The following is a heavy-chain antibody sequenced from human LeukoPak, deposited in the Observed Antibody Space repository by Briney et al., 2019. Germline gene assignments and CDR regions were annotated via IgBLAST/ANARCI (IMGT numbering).Heavy chain of an antibody. CDR3: ARPQRKGGRDNFDY. V-gene: IGHV4-34*01. D-gene: IGHD1-1*01. Sequence: SETLSLTCAVYGGSFSGYYWSWIRQPPGKGLEWIVEIYHSGDTNYNPSLKSRVSISVDTSKKQFSLKLSSVTAADTAVYYCARPQRKGGRDNFDYWGQGTLVTVPS. J-gene: IGHJ4*02. CDR1: GGSFSGYY. CDR2: IYHSGDT.